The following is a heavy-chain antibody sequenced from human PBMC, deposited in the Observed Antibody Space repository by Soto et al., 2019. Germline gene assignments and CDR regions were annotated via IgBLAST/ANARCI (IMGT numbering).Heavy chain of an antibody. Sequence: ASVKVSCKASGYTFTSYYMHWVRQAPGQGLEWMGVINPSDNSTTYAQKFQGRVTMTRDTSTSTVYMELTSLRSEDTAVYYCARARGWFDPWGQGTLVTVYS. CDR2: INPSDNST. J-gene: IGHJ5*02. D-gene: IGHD3-10*01. CDR1: GYTFTSYY. CDR3: ARARGWFDP. V-gene: IGHV1-46*01.